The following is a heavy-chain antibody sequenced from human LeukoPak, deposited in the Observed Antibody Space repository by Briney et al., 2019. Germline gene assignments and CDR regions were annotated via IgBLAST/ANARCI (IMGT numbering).Heavy chain of an antibody. D-gene: IGHD3-22*01. CDR3: ARVGTYYYDSSGSEGFDP. Sequence: SETLSLTCTVSGGSISSGGYYWSWIRQPPGKGLEWIGYIYHSGSTYYNPSLKSRVTISVDRSKNQFSLKLSSVTAADTAVYYCARVGTYYYDSSGSEGFDPWGQGTLVTVSS. CDR1: GGSISSGGYY. CDR2: IYHSGST. J-gene: IGHJ5*02. V-gene: IGHV4-30-2*01.